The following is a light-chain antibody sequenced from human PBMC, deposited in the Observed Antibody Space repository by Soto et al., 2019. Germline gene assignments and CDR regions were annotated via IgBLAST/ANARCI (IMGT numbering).Light chain of an antibody. CDR2: GAS. Sequence: EIVMTQSPATLSVSPGERATLSCRASQSVSSNLAWYQQKPGQAPRLLMYGASTRATGIPDRFSGSGSGTEFTLTISSLQSEDFAVYYCPQHHNWPPWTFGQGTKVEIK. CDR1: QSVSSN. CDR3: PQHHNWPPWT. V-gene: IGKV3-15*01. J-gene: IGKJ1*01.